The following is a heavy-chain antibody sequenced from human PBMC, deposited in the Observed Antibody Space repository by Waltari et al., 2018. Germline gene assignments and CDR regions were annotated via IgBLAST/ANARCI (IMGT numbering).Heavy chain of an antibody. D-gene: IGHD1-7*01. J-gene: IGHJ4*02. CDR1: GFNFSNYF. Sequence: DVQVVESGGGLVRPGGSLRLSCPGSGFNFSNYFIHWVRQPPGKGPVWVARINNDGSIINYADSVKGRFTISRDNAKSTVYLQMNNLRGEDTALYYCLNYDFDSWGQGTLVTVSS. CDR2: INNDGSII. CDR3: LNYDFDS. V-gene: IGHV3-74*01.